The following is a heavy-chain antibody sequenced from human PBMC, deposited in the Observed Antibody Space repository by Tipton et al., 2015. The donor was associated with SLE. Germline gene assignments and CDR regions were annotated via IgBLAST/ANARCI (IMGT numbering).Heavy chain of an antibody. CDR2: IYYSGNT. CDR3: ARSAEYFQD. V-gene: IGHV4-59*01. J-gene: IGHJ1*01. Sequence: TLSLTCAVSGGSFTMYYWSWIRQSPGKGLEWIGYIYYSGNTNYNPSLKSRVRMSVDTSKNQISLKLNSVIAADTAVYYCARSAEYFQDWGQGTLVTASS. CDR1: GGSFTMYY.